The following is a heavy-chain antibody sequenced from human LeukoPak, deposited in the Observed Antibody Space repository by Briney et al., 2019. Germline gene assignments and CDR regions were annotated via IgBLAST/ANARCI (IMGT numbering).Heavy chain of an antibody. CDR2: ISAYNGNT. J-gene: IGHJ4*02. D-gene: IGHD1-26*01. V-gene: IGHV1-18*01. CDR1: GYTFTSYG. CDR3: ARVGSRYSGSYYGDY. Sequence: ASVKVSCKASGYTFTSYGISWVRQAPGQGLEWMGWISAYNGNTNYAQKLQGRVTMTTDTSTSTAYMELRSLRSDDTAVYYCARVGSRYSGSYYGDYWGQGTLDTVSS.